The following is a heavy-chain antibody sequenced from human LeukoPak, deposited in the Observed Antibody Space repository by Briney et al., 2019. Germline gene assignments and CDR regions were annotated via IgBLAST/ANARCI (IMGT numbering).Heavy chain of an antibody. J-gene: IGHJ4*02. CDR1: GFTFGDYT. Sequence: GGSLRLSCTGSGFTFGDYTVSWVRQVPGKGLEWIALLKSKTDGETSDYAAPVKGRFTVSRNDAENTLFLQMDSLKIDDTAVYYCIANLDYWGQGTLVTVSS. CDR3: IANLDY. V-gene: IGHV3-15*01. D-gene: IGHD1-1*01. CDR2: LKSKTDGETS.